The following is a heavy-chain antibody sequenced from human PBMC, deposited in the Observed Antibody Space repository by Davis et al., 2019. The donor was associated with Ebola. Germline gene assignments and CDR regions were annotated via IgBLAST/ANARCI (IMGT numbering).Heavy chain of an antibody. CDR3: AKGTNGVVVVAATHLGFDY. J-gene: IGHJ4*02. CDR2: ISYDGSNK. Sequence: PGGSLRLSCAASGFTFSSYGMHWVRQAPGKGLEWVAVISYDGSNKYYADSVKGRFTISRDNSKNTLYLQMNSLRAEDTAVYYCAKGTNGVVVVAATHLGFDYWGQGTLVTVSS. CDR1: GFTFSSYG. D-gene: IGHD2-15*01. V-gene: IGHV3-30*18.